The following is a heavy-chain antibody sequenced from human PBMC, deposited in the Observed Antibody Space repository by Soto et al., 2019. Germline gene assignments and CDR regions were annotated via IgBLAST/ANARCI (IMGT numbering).Heavy chain of an antibody. CDR1: GFTFSSYA. CDR3: SGIAAAGTGDFDY. CDR2: ISGSGGST. J-gene: IGHJ4*02. V-gene: IGHV3-23*01. Sequence: GGSLRLSCAASGFTFSSYAMSWVRQAPGKGLEWVSAISGSGGSTYYADSVKGRFTISMDNSKNTLYLQMNSLRAEDTAVYYCSGIAAAGTGDFDYWGQGTLVTVSS. D-gene: IGHD6-13*01.